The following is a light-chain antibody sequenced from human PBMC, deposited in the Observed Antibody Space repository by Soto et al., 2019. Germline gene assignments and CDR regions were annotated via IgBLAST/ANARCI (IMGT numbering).Light chain of an antibody. CDR2: KAS. V-gene: IGKV1-5*03. Sequence: DTQLTQSPSSLPASIGDRVTITCRASQSIGNWLAWYQHKPGKAPKLLIYKASTLESGVPSRFSGSGSGTEFTLTISSLQPEDFATYYCQQFNTSTPAYTFGQGTKLENK. CDR1: QSIGNW. CDR3: QQFNTSTPAYT. J-gene: IGKJ2*01.